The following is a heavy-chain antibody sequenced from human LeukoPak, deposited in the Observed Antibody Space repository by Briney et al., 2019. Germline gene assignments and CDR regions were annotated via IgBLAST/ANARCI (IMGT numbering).Heavy chain of an antibody. Sequence: SETLSLTCTVSGASISSYYWGCIRQPPGKGLEWIGSIYYSGSTYNNPSLKSRVTISVDTTKNQFSLKLTSVTAADTAVYYCASSPSGYWWNFDCWGQGTLVTVSS. CDR2: IYYSGST. J-gene: IGHJ4*02. D-gene: IGHD3-22*01. CDR1: GASISSYY. CDR3: ASSPSGYWWNFDC. V-gene: IGHV4-39*01.